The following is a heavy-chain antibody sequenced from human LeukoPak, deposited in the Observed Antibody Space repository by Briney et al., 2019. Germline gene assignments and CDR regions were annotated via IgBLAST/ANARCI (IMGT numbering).Heavy chain of an antibody. CDR3: ARRFRCSSSSCYGRDYYYYYGMDV. D-gene: IGHD2-2*01. V-gene: IGHV1-2*06. J-gene: IGHJ6*02. CDR1: GYTFTDYY. Sequence: ASVKVSCKASGYTFTDYYLHWVRQAPGQGLEWMGRINPNSGGTKYAQKFQGRVTMTRDTSISTAYMDLSRLRSDDTAVYYCARRFRCSSSSCYGRDYYYYYGMDVWGQGTTVTVSS. CDR2: INPNSGGT.